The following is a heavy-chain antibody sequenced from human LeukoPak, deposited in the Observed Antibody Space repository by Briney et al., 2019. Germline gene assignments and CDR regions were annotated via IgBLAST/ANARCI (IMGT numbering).Heavy chain of an antibody. V-gene: IGHV3-7*01. CDR2: MKQDGSDK. CDR1: GFTFNNYW. J-gene: IGHJ4*02. CDR3: RFGSGSYYFDY. Sequence: PGGSLRLSCAASGFTFNNYWMTWVRQAPGKGLEWVANMKQDGSDKYYVDSVKGRFTISRDNAKKSLYLQMNGLRAEDTAVYFCRFGSGSYYFDYWGQGTLVTVSS. D-gene: IGHD3-10*01.